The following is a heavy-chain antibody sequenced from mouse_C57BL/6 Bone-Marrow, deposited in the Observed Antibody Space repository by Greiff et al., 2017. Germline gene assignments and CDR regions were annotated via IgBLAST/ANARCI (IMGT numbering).Heavy chain of an antibody. J-gene: IGHJ3*01. Sequence: EVQLQQSGAELVRPGASVKLSCTASGFNIKDDYMHWVKQRPGQGLEWIGWFYPENGDTEYTSKFKGKATITADTSSNTAYLKLSSLTSEDTAVDYCTPSHYGNCGGFAYWGQGTLVTVS. CDR3: TPSHYGNCGGFAY. CDR2: FYPENGDT. D-gene: IGHD2-1*01. V-gene: IGHV14-4*01. CDR1: GFNIKDDY.